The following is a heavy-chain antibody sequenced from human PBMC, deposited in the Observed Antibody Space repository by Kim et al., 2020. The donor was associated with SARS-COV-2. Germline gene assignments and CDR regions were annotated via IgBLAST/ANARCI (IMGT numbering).Heavy chain of an antibody. CDR1: GFTFSSYS. J-gene: IGHJ5*02. D-gene: IGHD3-22*01. CDR2: ISSSSSTI. V-gene: IGHV3-48*04. Sequence: GGSLRLSCAASGFTFSSYSMNWVRQAPGKGLEWVSYISSSSSTIYYADSVKGRFTISRDNAKNSLYLQMNSLRAEDTAVYYCARGGVGGYYSPWGQGTLVTVSS. CDR3: ARGGVGGYYSP.